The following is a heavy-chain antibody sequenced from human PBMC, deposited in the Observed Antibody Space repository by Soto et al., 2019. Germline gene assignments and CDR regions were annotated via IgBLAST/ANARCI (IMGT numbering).Heavy chain of an antibody. Sequence: ASVKVSCKASGYTFTNYGFTWVRQAPGQGLEWLGWISTYNGNTKYAQKVQGRLTMTTDTSTSTANMELTSLRSDDTALYYCAMTTVTASYYYMDGWGKGATVPVSS. CDR3: AMTTVTASYYYMDG. CDR1: GYTFTNYG. J-gene: IGHJ6*03. V-gene: IGHV1-18*01. CDR2: ISTYNGNT. D-gene: IGHD4-17*01.